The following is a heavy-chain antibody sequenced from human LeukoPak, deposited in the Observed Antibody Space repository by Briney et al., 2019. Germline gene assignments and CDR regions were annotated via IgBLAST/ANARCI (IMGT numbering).Heavy chain of an antibody. D-gene: IGHD5-18*01. CDR1: AGSISGFF. J-gene: IGHJ6*03. V-gene: IGHV4-59*01. CDR2: ISYSGST. CDR3: ARTYRYGSFPVYHFYMDV. Sequence: SETLSLTCTVSAGSISGFFWSWIRQPPGKGLEWIGYISYSGSTNYNPSLKSRVTISADTSKNQVSPKLSSVTAADAAVYYCARTYRYGSFPVYHFYMDVWGKGTTVTVSS.